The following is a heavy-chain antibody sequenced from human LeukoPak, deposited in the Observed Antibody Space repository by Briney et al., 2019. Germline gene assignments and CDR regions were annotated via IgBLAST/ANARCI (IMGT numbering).Heavy chain of an antibody. CDR3: AKALRYTYGYLDY. CDR1: GFTFSSYA. J-gene: IGHJ4*02. V-gene: IGHV3-23*01. D-gene: IGHD5-18*01. Sequence: GGSLRLSCAASGFTFSSYAMSWVRQAPGKGLEWVSAISGSGGSTYYADSVKGRFTMSRDNSKNTLYLQMNNLRAEDTAVYYCAKALRYTYGYLDYWGQGTLVTVSS. CDR2: ISGSGGST.